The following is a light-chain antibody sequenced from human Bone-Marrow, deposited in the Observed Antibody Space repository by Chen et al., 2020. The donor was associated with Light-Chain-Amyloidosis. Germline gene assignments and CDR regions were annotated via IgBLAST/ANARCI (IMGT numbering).Light chain of an antibody. CDR3: QSADSSGTYEVI. CDR2: RDT. J-gene: IGLJ2*01. V-gene: IGLV3-25*03. CDR1: DLPMKY. Sequence: SYELTQPPSLSVSPGQTARITCSGDDLPMKYAYWYQQKPGQAPVLVIHRDTERPSGISERFSGSSSGTTATLTISGVQAKDEADYHCQSADSSGTYEVIFGGGTKLTVL.